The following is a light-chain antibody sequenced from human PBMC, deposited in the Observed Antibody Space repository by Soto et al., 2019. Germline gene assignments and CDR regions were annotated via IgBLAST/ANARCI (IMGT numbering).Light chain of an antibody. CDR3: PQHTQWPIT. Sequence: IVMTLSPATLSVSQGETASRSFVASQSAGNFLARYQQKLGVAPRLLIDYIYTRATGIPARFSGSGAGTEFTLTINSLQSEDSAVYYCPQHTQWPITFGQGTRVEIK. CDR1: QSAGNF. V-gene: IGKV3D-15*01. J-gene: IGKJ5*01. CDR2: YIY.